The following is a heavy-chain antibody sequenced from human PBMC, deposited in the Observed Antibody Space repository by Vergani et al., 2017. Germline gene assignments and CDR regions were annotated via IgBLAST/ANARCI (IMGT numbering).Heavy chain of an antibody. D-gene: IGHD2-2*02. Sequence: VQLVQSGAEVKKPGSSVKVSCKVSGGTFSSYAISWVRQPPGQGLEWMGGIIPIFGTANYAQKLQGRVTITADESTSTAYMELSSLRSEDTAVYYCAGGRCSSTSCYNFWFDPWGQGTLVTVSS. CDR2: IIPIFGTA. J-gene: IGHJ5*02. V-gene: IGHV1-69*01. CDR3: AGGRCSSTSCYNFWFDP. CDR1: GGTFSSYA.